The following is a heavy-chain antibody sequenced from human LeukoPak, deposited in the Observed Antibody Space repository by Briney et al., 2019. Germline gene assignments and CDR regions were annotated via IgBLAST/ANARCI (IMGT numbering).Heavy chain of an antibody. CDR3: ARALNFDY. CDR2: IYSSGST. Sequence: PSETLSLTCPAAGGSIRSYYWSWIRQPPGKGLEWIGYIYSSGSTNYNPSLRSRVTMSVDTSKNQFSLKLRSVTAADTAVYYCARALNFDYWGQGTLVTVSS. J-gene: IGHJ4*02. CDR1: GGSIRSYY. V-gene: IGHV4-59*01.